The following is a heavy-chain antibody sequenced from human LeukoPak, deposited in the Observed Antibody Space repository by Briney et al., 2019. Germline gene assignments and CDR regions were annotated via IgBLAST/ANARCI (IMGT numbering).Heavy chain of an antibody. J-gene: IGHJ4*02. CDR3: GKTTVGYSSGQKPAWPVDY. V-gene: IGHV3-23*01. Sequence: GGSLRLSCEASGFTFGSYAMYWVRQAPGKGLEGVAGIFGSGGSPHYGDSVKGRFPIYRDNSQNTVYLPINSLRAEDTAVYYCGKTTVGYSSGQKPAWPVDYWGQGTLVTVSS. CDR1: GFTFGSYA. D-gene: IGHD5-18*01. CDR2: IFGSGGSP.